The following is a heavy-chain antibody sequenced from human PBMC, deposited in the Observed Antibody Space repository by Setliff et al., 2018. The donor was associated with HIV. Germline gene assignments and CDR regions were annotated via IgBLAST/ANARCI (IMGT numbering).Heavy chain of an antibody. J-gene: IGHJ6*03. V-gene: IGHV1-2*02. CDR1: GYMFNIYY. Sequence: ASVKVSCKTSGYMFNIYYMHWVRQVPGQGLEWMGWSNPNTGGTKYAQKFQGRVTMTMDTSTTTAYMELSGLKSDDTAVYYCARDHVVCSGGTCRSDDPNYYYYMNVWGQGTTVTVSS. CDR2: SNPNTGGT. D-gene: IGHD2-15*01. CDR3: ARDHVVCSGGTCRSDDPNYYYYMNV.